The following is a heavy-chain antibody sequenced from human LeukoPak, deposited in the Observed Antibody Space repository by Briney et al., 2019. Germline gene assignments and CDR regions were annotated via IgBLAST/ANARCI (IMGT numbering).Heavy chain of an antibody. V-gene: IGHV4-39*01. D-gene: IGHD7-27*01. Sequence: SETLSLTCTVSGDSVSSSSYYWGWIRQPPGKGLEWIGSISYSGTNYNNPSLKSRVSISIDTSKNQFSVKLTSATAADTAMYYCASLGTLRSWGQGTLVTVSS. CDR3: ASLGTLRS. J-gene: IGHJ5*02. CDR2: ISYSGTN. CDR1: GDSVSSSSYY.